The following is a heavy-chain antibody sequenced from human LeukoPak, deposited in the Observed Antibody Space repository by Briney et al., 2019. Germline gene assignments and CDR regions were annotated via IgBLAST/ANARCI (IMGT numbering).Heavy chain of an antibody. Sequence: GGSLRLSCAASGFTFSSYAMHWVRQAPGEGLEWVAVISYDGSNKYYADSVKGRFTISRDNSKNTLYLQMNSLRAEDTAVYYCARSPSGYRFDSWGQGTLVTVSS. CDR1: GFTFSSYA. CDR2: ISYDGSNK. CDR3: ARSPSGYRFDS. D-gene: IGHD3-22*01. V-gene: IGHV3-30*04. J-gene: IGHJ4*02.